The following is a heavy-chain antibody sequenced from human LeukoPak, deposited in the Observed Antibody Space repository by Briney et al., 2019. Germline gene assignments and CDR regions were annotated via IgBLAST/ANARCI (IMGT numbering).Heavy chain of an antibody. CDR2: IKNDGSER. CDR1: GFVFRNYF. D-gene: IGHD3-3*01. V-gene: IGHV3-7*01. CDR3: ATDRGWRTSGYYLYYFEY. Sequence: GGSLRLSCAASGFVFRNYFMSWVRQAPGKGLEWVASIKNDGSERYYVDSVRGRYTISRDNTKTSLFLQMSSLRAEDTAVYYCATDRGWRTSGYYLYYFEYWGQGTLVTFSS. J-gene: IGHJ4*02.